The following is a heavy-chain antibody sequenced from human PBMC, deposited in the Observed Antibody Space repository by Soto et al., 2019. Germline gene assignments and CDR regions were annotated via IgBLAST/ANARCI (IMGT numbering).Heavy chain of an antibody. Sequence: QVQLRESGPGLVKPSGTLSLTCVVSGDSISSSFWWSWVRQSPGKVLEGIGEIYHTGITNYKPSLIRRIKVSFENSNNQFSLMLRSVTGAYTCVYYCATLPRRIVVVVTPIPTWGEGTQVTVSS. CDR2: IYHTGIT. J-gene: IGHJ5*02. D-gene: IGHD2-8*02. V-gene: IGHV4-4*02. CDR1: GDSISSSFW. CDR3: ATLPRRIVVVVTPIPT.